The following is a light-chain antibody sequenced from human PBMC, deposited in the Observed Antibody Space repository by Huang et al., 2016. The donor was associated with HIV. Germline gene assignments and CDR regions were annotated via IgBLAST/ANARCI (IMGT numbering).Light chain of an antibody. CDR2: LGS. Sequence: DIVMTQSPLSLPVTPGEPASISCRSSPSLLHSNGYNYLDWYLQKQGQSPQLLIYLGSNRASEVPDRFSGSGSGTDFTLTISRVEADDVGVYYCMQALQTPYTFGQGTRLEIK. CDR1: PSLLHSNGYNY. J-gene: IGKJ2*01. CDR3: MQALQTPYT. V-gene: IGKV2-28*01.